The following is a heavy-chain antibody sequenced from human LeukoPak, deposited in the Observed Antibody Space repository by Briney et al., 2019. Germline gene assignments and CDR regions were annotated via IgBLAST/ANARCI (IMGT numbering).Heavy chain of an antibody. D-gene: IGHD4-17*01. V-gene: IGHV4-4*07. CDR2: IYTSGST. J-gene: IGHJ2*01. CDR3: ARDELGGDYALHWYFDL. CDR1: GGSISSYY. Sequence: SETLSLTCTVSGGSISSYYWSWIRQPAGKGLEGIGRIYTSGSTNYNPSLKSRVTMSVDTSKNQFSLKLSSVTAADTAVYYCARDELGGDYALHWYFDLWGRGTLSLSPQ.